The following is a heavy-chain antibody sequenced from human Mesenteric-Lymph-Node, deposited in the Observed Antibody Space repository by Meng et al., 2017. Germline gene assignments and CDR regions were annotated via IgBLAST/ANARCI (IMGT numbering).Heavy chain of an antibody. CDR2: ISSSSSYI. D-gene: IGHD3-22*01. J-gene: IGHJ3*02. Sequence: GESLKISCAASGFTFSSYSMNWVRQAPGKGLEWVSSISSSSSYIYYADSVKGRFTISRDNAKNSLYLQMNSLRAEDTAVYYCARDWVRDYDSSARAAFDIWGQGTMVTVSS. CDR1: GFTFSSYS. V-gene: IGHV3-21*01. CDR3: ARDWVRDYDSSARAAFDI.